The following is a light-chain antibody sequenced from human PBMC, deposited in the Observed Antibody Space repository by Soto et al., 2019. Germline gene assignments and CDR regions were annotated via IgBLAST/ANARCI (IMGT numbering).Light chain of an antibody. Sequence: QAVVTQEPSLTVSPGGRVTLTCGSSTGAVTNGHYPYWFQQKPGQAPRTLIYDTTNRHSWTPARFSGSLLGGKAALTLSGAQPEDEAEYYCLLSYNGPYVFGTGTKGTVL. CDR3: LLSYNGPYV. V-gene: IGLV7-46*01. CDR2: DTT. J-gene: IGLJ1*01. CDR1: TGAVTNGHY.